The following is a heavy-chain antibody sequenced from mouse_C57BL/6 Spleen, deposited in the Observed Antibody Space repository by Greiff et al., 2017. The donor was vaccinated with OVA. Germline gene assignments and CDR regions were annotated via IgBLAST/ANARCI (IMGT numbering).Heavy chain of an antibody. CDR3: AREGQLRPHYYAMDY. D-gene: IGHD3-2*02. J-gene: IGHJ4*01. V-gene: IGHV1-76*01. CDR2: IYPGSGNT. CDR1: GYTFTDYY. Sequence: VQLQQSGAELVRPGASVKLSCKASGYTFTDYYINWVKQRPGQGLEWIARIYPGSGNTYYNEKFKGKATLTAEKSSSTAYMQLSSLTSKDSAVYFCAREGQLRPHYYAMDYWGQGTSVTVSS.